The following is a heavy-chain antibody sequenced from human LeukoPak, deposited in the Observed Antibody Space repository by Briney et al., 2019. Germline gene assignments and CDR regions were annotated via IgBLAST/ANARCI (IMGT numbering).Heavy chain of an antibody. D-gene: IGHD3-22*01. V-gene: IGHV3-53*01. CDR1: GFTFSTNY. CDR3: ARDLNYYDSSGYGH. J-gene: IGHJ4*02. Sequence: QPGGSLRLSCAASGFTFSTNYMSWVRQAPGKGLEWVSVIYSGGSPYYADSVKGRFTISRDNSKNTLYPQMNSLRAEDTAVYYCARDLNYYDSSGYGHWGQGTLVTVSS. CDR2: IYSGGSP.